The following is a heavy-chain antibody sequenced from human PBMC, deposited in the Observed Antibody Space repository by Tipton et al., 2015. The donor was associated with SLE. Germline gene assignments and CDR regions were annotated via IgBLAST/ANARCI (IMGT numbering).Heavy chain of an antibody. D-gene: IGHD1-14*01. CDR2: ISLGEGT. CDR3: ARDRMGTRYFDL. Sequence: TLSLTCAVYGESFSGSYWSWIRQPPGKGLEWIGEISLGEGTNYNPSLKSRVIISEDTSKKQFSLKLVSVTAADTAVYYCARDRMGTRYFDLWGRGTLVTVSS. CDR1: GESFSGSY. V-gene: IGHV4-34*01. J-gene: IGHJ2*01.